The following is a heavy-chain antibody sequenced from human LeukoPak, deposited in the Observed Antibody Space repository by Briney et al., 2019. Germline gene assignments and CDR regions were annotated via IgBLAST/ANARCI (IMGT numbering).Heavy chain of an antibody. CDR1: GFTFSSCS. Sequence: GGSLRLSCAASGFTFSSCSMNWVRQAPGKGLEWVSAISGSGGSTYYADSVKGRFTISRDNSKNTLYLQMNSLRAEDTAVYYCAKYAGPGVLVGMDVWGQGTTVTVSS. J-gene: IGHJ6*02. CDR2: ISGSGGST. V-gene: IGHV3-23*01. D-gene: IGHD3-3*01. CDR3: AKYAGPGVLVGMDV.